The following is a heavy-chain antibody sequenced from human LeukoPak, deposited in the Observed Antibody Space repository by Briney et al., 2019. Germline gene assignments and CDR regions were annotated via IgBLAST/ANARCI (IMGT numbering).Heavy chain of an antibody. CDR2: ISSNGGST. CDR3: ARDHQLHSFDY. D-gene: IGHD6-6*01. CDR1: GFTFSSYA. J-gene: IGHJ4*02. V-gene: IGHV3-64*01. Sequence: PGGSLRLSCAASGFTFSSYAMHWVRQAPGKGLEYVSAISSNGGSTYYANSVKGRFTISRDNSKNTLYLQMGSLRAEDMAVYYCARDHQLHSFDYWGQGTLVTVSS.